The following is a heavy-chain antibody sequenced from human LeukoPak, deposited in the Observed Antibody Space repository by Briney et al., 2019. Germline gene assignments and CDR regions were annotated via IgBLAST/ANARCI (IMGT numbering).Heavy chain of an antibody. D-gene: IGHD3-10*01. Sequence: SQTLSLTCTGSGGSISSGGYYWSWIRQHPGKGLEGIGYIYYSGSTYYNPSLKSRVTISVDTSKNQFSLKLSSVTAADTAVYYCARALSLWFGEYQPPDHSGQGTLVTVSS. CDR2: IYYSGST. CDR3: ARALSLWFGEYQPPDH. J-gene: IGHJ4*02. V-gene: IGHV4-31*03. CDR1: GGSISSGGYY.